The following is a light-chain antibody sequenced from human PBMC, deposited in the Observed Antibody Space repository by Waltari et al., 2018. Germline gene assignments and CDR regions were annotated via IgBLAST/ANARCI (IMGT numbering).Light chain of an antibody. Sequence: QSVLTHPPSAPGSPGQRVTISCSASTSNIGSNTVNWYQQVPGTAPKLLIYTTSQRPSGVPDRFSGSRSGTSGFLDISGLQSEDEADYYCAAWDDGLNGWVFGGRTRVSVL. CDR3: AAWDDGLNGWV. CDR2: TTS. CDR1: TSNIGSNT. V-gene: IGLV1-44*01. J-gene: IGLJ3*02.